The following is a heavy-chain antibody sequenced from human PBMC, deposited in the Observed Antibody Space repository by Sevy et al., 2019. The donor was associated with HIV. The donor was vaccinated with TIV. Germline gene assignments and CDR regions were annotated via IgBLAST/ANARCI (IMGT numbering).Heavy chain of an antibody. J-gene: IGHJ4*02. CDR3: AREAGSTYYGLIDF. Sequence: ASVKVSCKASGYTFTDNYVHWVRQAPGQGLEWMGRINPKSGGTKYAKNFQGRLTMTRDTSISTAYMEVTRLRFDDTALYYCAREAGSTYYGLIDFWGQGSLVTVSS. CDR2: INPKSGGT. D-gene: IGHD1-26*01. CDR1: GYTFTDNY. V-gene: IGHV1-2*06.